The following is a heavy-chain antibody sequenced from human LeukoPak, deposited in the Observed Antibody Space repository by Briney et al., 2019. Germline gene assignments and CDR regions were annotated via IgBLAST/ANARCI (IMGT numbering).Heavy chain of an antibody. CDR2: ISGSGGST. CDR3: AKDYYDSSGYYRPFDY. V-gene: IGHV3-23*01. J-gene: IGHJ4*02. D-gene: IGHD3-22*01. CDR1: GFTFSSYG. Sequence: GGSLRLSSAASGFTFSSYGMSWVRQAPGLGLEWVSAISGSGGSTYYADSVKGRFTISRDNSKNTLYLQMNSLRAEDTAVYYCAKDYYDSSGYYRPFDYWGQGTLVTVSS.